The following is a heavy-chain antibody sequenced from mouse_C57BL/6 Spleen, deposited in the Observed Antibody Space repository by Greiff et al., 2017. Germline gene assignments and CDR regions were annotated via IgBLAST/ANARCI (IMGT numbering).Heavy chain of an antibody. D-gene: IGHD3-2*01. V-gene: IGHV1-52*01. CDR3: VKGVTARAFAY. Sequence: VQLQQPGAELVRPGSSVKLSCKASGYTFTSYWMHWVKQRPIHGLEWIGNIDPSDSETHYNQKFKDKDTLTVEKSSSTAYMQLSSLTSEDSAVYYCVKGVTARAFAYGGQGTLVTVCA. CDR2: IDPSDSET. CDR1: GYTFTSYW. J-gene: IGHJ3*01.